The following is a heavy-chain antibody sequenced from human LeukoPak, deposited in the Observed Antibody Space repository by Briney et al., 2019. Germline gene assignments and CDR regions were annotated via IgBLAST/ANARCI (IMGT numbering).Heavy chain of an antibody. J-gene: IGHJ4*02. CDR2: ISSSGSTI. D-gene: IGHD1-26*01. CDR3: ARDSSGSYPDY. CDR1: GFTFSSYE. V-gene: IGHV3-48*03. Sequence: GVSLTLSCAAYGFTFSSYEMNWLRPAPGKGLEWVSYISSSGSTIYYADSVKGRFTIYRDNAKNSLYLQMNSLRAEDTAVYYCARDSSGSYPDYWGQGTLVTVSS.